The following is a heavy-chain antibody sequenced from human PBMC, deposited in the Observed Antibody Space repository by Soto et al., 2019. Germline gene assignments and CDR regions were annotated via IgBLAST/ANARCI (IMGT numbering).Heavy chain of an antibody. CDR1: GFTFSSYA. D-gene: IGHD2-15*01. CDR3: ARTNTPLQYYYYGMDV. J-gene: IGHJ6*02. V-gene: IGHV3-30*04. Sequence: GGSLRLSCAASGFTFSSYAMHWVRQAPGKGLEWVAVISYDGSNKYYADSVKGRFTISRDNSKNTLYLQMNSLRAEDTAVYYCARTNTPLQYYYYGMDVWGQGTTVTVSS. CDR2: ISYDGSNK.